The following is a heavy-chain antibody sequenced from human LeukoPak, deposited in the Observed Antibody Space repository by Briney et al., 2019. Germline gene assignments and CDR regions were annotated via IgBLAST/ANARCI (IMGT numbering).Heavy chain of an antibody. D-gene: IGHD3-10*02. CDR3: AELGITMIGGV. CDR1: GFTLSNAW. Sequence: PGGSLRLSCAASGFTLSNAWMNWVRQAPGKGLEWVSAISGSGGSTYYADSVKGRFTISRDNAKNSLYLQVNSLRAEDTAVYYCAELGITMIGGVWGKGTTVTISS. J-gene: IGHJ6*04. CDR2: ISGSGGST. V-gene: IGHV3-23*01.